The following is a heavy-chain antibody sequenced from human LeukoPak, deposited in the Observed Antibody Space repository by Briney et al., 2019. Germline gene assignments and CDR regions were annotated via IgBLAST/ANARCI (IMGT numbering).Heavy chain of an antibody. J-gene: IGHJ4*02. CDR3: ARAYNWNDCFDY. V-gene: IGHV1-46*01. D-gene: IGHD1-20*01. Sequence: ASVKVSCKASGYTFTSYYMHWVRLAPGQGLEWMGVINPSGGSTSYAQKFQGRVTMTRDTSTSTVYMELSSLRSEDTAVYYCARAYNWNDCFDYWGQGTLVTVSS. CDR1: GYTFTSYY. CDR2: INPSGGST.